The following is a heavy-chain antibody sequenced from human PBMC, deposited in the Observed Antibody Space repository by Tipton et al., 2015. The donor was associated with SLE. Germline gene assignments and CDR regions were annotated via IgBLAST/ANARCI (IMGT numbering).Heavy chain of an antibody. V-gene: IGHV4-59*01. D-gene: IGHD3-22*01. Sequence: TLSLTCTVSGGSISDYSWNWIRQPPGKALEWIGYSYKSGSANFNPSLKSRVTISVDASKNQFSLKLTSVTAADTAVYYCAREPYYYDSSGYYVSWFDPWGQGTLVTVSS. CDR1: GGSISDYS. CDR2: SYKSGSA. CDR3: AREPYYYDSSGYYVSWFDP. J-gene: IGHJ5*02.